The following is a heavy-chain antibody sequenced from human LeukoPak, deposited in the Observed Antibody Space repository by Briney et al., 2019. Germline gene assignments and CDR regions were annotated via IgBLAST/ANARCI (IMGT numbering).Heavy chain of an antibody. CDR1: GGSINSSSYY. J-gene: IGHJ4*02. D-gene: IGHD4-17*01. CDR2: IYYSGST. CDR3: ARQIQSNYGDYPLRY. V-gene: IGHV4-39*01. Sequence: SETLSLTCTVSGGSINSSSYYWGWIRQPPGKGLEWIGSIYYSGSTYHNPSLKSRVTLSVDTSKKQFSLKLSSVTAADTAVYYCARQIQSNYGDYPLRYWGQGTLVTVSS.